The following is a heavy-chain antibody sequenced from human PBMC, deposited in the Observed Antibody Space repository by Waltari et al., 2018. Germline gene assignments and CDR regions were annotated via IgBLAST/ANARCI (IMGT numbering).Heavy chain of an antibody. CDR2: ITSGGKT. Sequence: EVQLVESGGGLVQSGGSLRRAGEASAVRGRGTYMSWVRQAPGKGLEWVSVITSGGKTYYGDSVRGRFTMSRHDSKNTVYLQMDNLRPEDTAVFYCVTHSSNYYFAMDVWGPGTTVTVSS. V-gene: IGHV3-53*04. CDR3: VTHSSNYYFAMDV. CDR1: AVRGRGTY. D-gene: IGHD3-22*01. J-gene: IGHJ6*02.